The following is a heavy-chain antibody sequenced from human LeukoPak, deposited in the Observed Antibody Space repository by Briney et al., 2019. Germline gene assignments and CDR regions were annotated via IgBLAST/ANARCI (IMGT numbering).Heavy chain of an antibody. J-gene: IGHJ4*02. Sequence: GGSLRLSCAASGFDFSDHGMHWVRQAPGTGLEWVALISYDGSTKYYADSVKGRFTISRDNSKNTRYLQVDSLRAEDTAVYYCTSPKQQMVPSYEYWGQGALVTVSS. CDR1: GFDFSDHG. D-gene: IGHD6-13*01. CDR2: ISYDGSTK. V-gene: IGHV3-30*03. CDR3: TSPKQQMVPSYEY.